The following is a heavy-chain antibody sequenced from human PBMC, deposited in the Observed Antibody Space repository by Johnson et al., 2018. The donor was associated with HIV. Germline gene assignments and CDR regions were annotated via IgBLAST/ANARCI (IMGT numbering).Heavy chain of an antibody. D-gene: IGHD4-23*01. J-gene: IGHJ3*02. CDR3: ATERAVVSANAFDI. CDR2: INWNGGSV. CDR1: GFIFDDYG. V-gene: IGHV3-20*04. Sequence: VQVVESGGDVVRPGGSLRLSCAGSGFIFDDYGMRWVRQPPGKGLEWVSGINWNGGSVGYIASLKGRFTISRDNSKNTLYLQMNSLRPEDTAVYYCATERAVVSANAFDIWGQGTMVTVSS.